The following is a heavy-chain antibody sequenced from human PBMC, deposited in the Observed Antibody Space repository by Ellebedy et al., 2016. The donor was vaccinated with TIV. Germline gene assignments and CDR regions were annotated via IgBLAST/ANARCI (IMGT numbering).Heavy chain of an antibody. J-gene: IGHJ6*02. CDR1: GFSFSSYW. Sequence: GGSLRLSCVGSGFSFSSYWMSWVRQAPGKGLEWVAVVWYDGNYKRIADSLKGRFTISRDNSKSTVFLQMNSLGAEDSAVYYCAREMVAPGPDDVYYGMDVWGQGTTVTVSS. CDR2: VWYDGNYK. V-gene: IGHV3-33*08. D-gene: IGHD2-15*01. CDR3: AREMVAPGPDDVYYGMDV.